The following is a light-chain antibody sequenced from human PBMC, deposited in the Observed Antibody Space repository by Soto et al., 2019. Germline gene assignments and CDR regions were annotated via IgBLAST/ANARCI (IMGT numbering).Light chain of an antibody. CDR1: QSVSSN. J-gene: IGKJ2*01. CDR3: QQYNYWPPYT. V-gene: IGKV3-15*01. CDR2: GAS. Sequence: EIVMTQSPATLSVSPGGGATLSCRASQSVSSNLAWYQQKPGQAPRLLIYGASTRATGIPARFSGSGSGTEFTLTISRLQSEDFAVYYCQQYNYWPPYTFGQGTKLEIK.